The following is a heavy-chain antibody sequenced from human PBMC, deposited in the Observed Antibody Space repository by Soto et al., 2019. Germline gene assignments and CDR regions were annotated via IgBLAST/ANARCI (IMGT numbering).Heavy chain of an antibody. CDR1: GGTFSSYA. J-gene: IGHJ6*02. Sequence: SVKVSCKASGGTFSSYAISWVRQAPGQGLEWMGGIIPIFGTANYAQKFQGRVTITADKSTSTAYMELSSLRSEDTAVYYCASDKNPVASDPRTGMDVWGQGTTVTVSS. V-gene: IGHV1-69*06. CDR3: ASDKNPVASDPRTGMDV. D-gene: IGHD2-21*01. CDR2: IIPIFGTA.